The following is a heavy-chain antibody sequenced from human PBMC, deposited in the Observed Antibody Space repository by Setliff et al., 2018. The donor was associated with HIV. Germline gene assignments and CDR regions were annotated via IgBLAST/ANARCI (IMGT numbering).Heavy chain of an antibody. Sequence: ASVKVSCKASGYTFTSYYMHWVRQAPGQGLEWRGIVDPSGGSTHYTQKLQGRVTVTADTSTRTAYMELRSLRSDDTAVYYCARTSTMVRGVIMDYYYYMDVWGKGSTVTVSS. J-gene: IGHJ6*03. CDR3: ARTSTMVRGVIMDYYYYMDV. D-gene: IGHD3-10*01. V-gene: IGHV1-46*01. CDR1: GYTFTSYY. CDR2: VDPSGGST.